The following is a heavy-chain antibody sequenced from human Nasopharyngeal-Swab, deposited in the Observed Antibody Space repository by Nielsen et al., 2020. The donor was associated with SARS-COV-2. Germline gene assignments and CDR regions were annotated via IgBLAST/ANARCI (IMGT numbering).Heavy chain of an antibody. Sequence: ASVKVSCKASGGTFSSYAISWVRQAPGQGLEWMGWMNPNSGNTGYAQKFQGRVTMTRNTSISTAYMELSSLRSEDTAVYYCARDPYYYGSGSQRDFDYWGQGTLVTVSS. V-gene: IGHV1-8*02. CDR1: GGTFSSYA. CDR2: MNPNSGNT. D-gene: IGHD3-10*01. CDR3: ARDPYYYGSGSQRDFDY. J-gene: IGHJ4*02.